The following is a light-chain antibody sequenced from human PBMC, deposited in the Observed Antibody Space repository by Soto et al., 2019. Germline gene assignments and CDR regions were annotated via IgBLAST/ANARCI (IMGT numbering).Light chain of an antibody. V-gene: IGKV3-15*01. J-gene: IGKJ1*01. CDR2: DAS. CDR1: QSVSSN. Sequence: EIVLTQSPATLSVSPGDIATLSCRASQSVSSNLAWYQHKPGQTPRLLIYDASTRATGIPARFSGSGSGTEFTLTISSLQSEDFAVYYCQQYNYWPRTFGQGTKVDIK. CDR3: QQYNYWPRT.